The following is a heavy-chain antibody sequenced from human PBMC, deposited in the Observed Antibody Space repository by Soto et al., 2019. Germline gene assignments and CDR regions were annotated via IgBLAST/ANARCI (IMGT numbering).Heavy chain of an antibody. CDR3: ARDPTRLYYFDS. J-gene: IGHJ4*02. CDR1: GGSVSSGTSY. CDR2: IYYSGTT. D-gene: IGHD4-17*01. Sequence: SETLSLTCTVSGGSVSSGTSYWSWIRQPPGKGLEWIGYIYYSGTTNYNPSLKSRLTISVDTSKNQFSLILSSVTAADTAVYYCARDPTRLYYFDSWGQGTLVTVSS. V-gene: IGHV4-61*01.